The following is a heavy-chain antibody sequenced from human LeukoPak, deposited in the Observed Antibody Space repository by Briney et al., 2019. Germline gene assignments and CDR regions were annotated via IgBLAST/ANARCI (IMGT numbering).Heavy chain of an antibody. CDR3: AKRAGYYFDY. CDR1: GFTFSSYA. CDR2: TSGSGDIT. J-gene: IGHJ4*02. V-gene: IGHV3-23*01. Sequence: PGGSLRLSCAASGFTFSSYAMSWVRQAPGKGLEWVSVTSGSGDITYYADSVKGRFTISRDNSKNTLYPQMNSLRAEDTAVYYCAKRAGYYFDYWGQGTLVTVSS. D-gene: IGHD4/OR15-4a*01.